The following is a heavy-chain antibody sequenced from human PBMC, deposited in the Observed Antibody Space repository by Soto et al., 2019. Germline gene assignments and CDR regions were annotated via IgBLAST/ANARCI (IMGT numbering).Heavy chain of an antibody. J-gene: IGHJ6*02. CDR1: VFTFSSYA. CDR3: ARDLTNMGAPYYYYGMDV. D-gene: IGHD3-16*01. Sequence: GSLRLSCAASVFTFSSYAMHWVRQAPGKGLEWVAVISYDGSNKYYADSVKGRFTISRDNSKNTLYLQMNSLRAEDTAVYYCARDLTNMGAPYYYYGMDVWGQGTTVTVSS. CDR2: ISYDGSNK. V-gene: IGHV3-30-3*01.